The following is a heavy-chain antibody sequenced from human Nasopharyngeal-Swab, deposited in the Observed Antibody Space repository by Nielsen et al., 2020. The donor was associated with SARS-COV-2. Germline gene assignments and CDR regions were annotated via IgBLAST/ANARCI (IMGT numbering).Heavy chain of an antibody. D-gene: IGHD6-13*01. J-gene: IGHJ6*03. V-gene: IGHV3-49*02. Sequence: WIRQPPGKGLEWVGFIRSKAYGGTTEYAASVKGRFTISRDDSKSIAYLQMNSLKTEDTAVYYCTRVGPRSSSWYYYYYYYMDVWGKGTTVTVSS. CDR2: IRSKAYGGTT. CDR3: TRVGPRSSSWYYYYYYYMDV.